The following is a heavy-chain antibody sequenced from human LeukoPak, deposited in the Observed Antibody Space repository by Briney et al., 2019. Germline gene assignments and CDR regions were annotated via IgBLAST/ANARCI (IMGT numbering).Heavy chain of an antibody. CDR2: ISKSGDDT. Sequence: GGSLRLSCAASGFTFSHYAISWVRQAAGKGLEWVPAISKSGDDTYYADSVKGRFAISRDNSKNMLYLQMNSLRVEDTAVYYCVKDEMAVAIFDYWGQGTLVTVSS. CDR3: VKDEMAVAIFDY. J-gene: IGHJ4*02. CDR1: GFTFSHYA. D-gene: IGHD5-24*01. V-gene: IGHV3-23*01.